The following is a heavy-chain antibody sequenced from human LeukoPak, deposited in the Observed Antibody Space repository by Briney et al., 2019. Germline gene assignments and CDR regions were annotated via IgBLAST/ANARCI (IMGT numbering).Heavy chain of an antibody. CDR3: TRPSSGPGYYYYYMDV. CDR2: IRSKANSYAT. J-gene: IGHJ6*03. Sequence: GWSLKLSCAASGFTFSGSAMHWVRQASGKGLEWVGRIRSKANSYATAYAASVKGRFTISRDDSKNTAYLQMNSLKTEDTAVYYCTRPSSGPGYYYYYMDVWGKGTTVTVSS. CDR1: GFTFSGSA. V-gene: IGHV3-73*01.